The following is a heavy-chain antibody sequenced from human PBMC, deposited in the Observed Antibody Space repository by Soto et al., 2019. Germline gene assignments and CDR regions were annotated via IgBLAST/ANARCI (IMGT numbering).Heavy chain of an antibody. CDR3: TTDRGGDYSLY. Sequence: EVQLVESGGGLVKPGGSLRLSCAASVFTFSNAGMSWVRQAPGKGLEWVGRIKSKTDGGTTDYAAPVKGRFTISRDDSNNTLYLQMNSLKTEDTAVYYCTTDRGGDYSLYWGQGTMVTVSS. D-gene: IGHD4-17*01. CDR2: IKSKTDGGTT. J-gene: IGHJ4*02. V-gene: IGHV3-15*01. CDR1: VFTFSNAG.